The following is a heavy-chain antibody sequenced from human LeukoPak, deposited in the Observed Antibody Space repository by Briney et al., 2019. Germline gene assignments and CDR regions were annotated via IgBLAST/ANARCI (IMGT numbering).Heavy chain of an antibody. CDR3: ATGSYSHYYFDY. J-gene: IGHJ4*02. CDR1: GGSISSGGYY. CDR2: IYHSGST. Sequence: PSETLSLTCTVSGGSISSGGYYWSWIRQPPGKGLEWIGYIYHSGSTYYNPSLESRVTISVDRSKNQFSLKLSSVTAADTAVYYCATGSYSHYYFDYWGQGTLVTVSS. V-gene: IGHV4-30-2*01. D-gene: IGHD1-26*01.